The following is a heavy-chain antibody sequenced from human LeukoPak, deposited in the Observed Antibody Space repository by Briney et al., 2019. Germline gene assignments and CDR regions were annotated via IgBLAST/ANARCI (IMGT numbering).Heavy chain of an antibody. J-gene: IGHJ4*02. CDR3: AKSGTRSSWSPRVKTYFDY. V-gene: IGHV3-20*04. D-gene: IGHD6-13*01. Sequence: GGSLRLSCAASGFTFDDYAMSWVRQAPGKGLEWVSRINWNGGSTSYADSVKGRFTISRDNSKNTLYLQMNSLRTEDTAVYYCAKSGTRSSWSPRVKTYFDYWGQGTLVTVSS. CDR1: GFTFDDYA. CDR2: INWNGGST.